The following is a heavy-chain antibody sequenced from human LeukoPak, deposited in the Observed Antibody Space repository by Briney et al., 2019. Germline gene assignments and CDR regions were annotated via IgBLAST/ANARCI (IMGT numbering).Heavy chain of an antibody. CDR2: IKQDGSET. CDR3: AKGTSGSSYYGMDV. V-gene: IGHV3-7*03. D-gene: IGHD3-10*01. J-gene: IGHJ6*02. CDR1: GFTFTSYC. Sequence: PGGSLRLSCAASGFTFTSYCMTWVRQAPGKGLEWVANIKQDGSETYYVDSVKGRFTISRDNAKNSLYLQMNSLRAEDTAVYYCAKGTSGSSYYGMDVWGQGTTVTVSS.